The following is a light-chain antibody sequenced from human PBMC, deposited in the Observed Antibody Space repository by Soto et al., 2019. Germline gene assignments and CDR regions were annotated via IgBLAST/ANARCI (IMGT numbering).Light chain of an antibody. CDR1: NSDVGGYNF. J-gene: IGLJ3*02. CDR2: EVT. Sequence: QSALTQPASVSGSLGQSITISCTGTNSDVGGYNFVSWYQLHPGKAPKLMIFEVTYRPSGVSNRFSGSKSGSTASLTISGLQAEDEADYYCSSYTTSSTLVFGGGTQLTVL. CDR3: SSYTTSSTLV. V-gene: IGLV2-14*01.